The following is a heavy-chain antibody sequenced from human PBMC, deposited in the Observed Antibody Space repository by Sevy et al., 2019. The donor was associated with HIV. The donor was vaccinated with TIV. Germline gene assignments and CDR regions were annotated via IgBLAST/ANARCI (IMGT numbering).Heavy chain of an antibody. CDR2: FSFGCGKI. CDR3: AGEGCSKPHDY. J-gene: IGHJ4*02. V-gene: IGHV3-23*01. Sequence: GGSLRLSCAASGFTFSNYAMSWVRQAPGKGLEWVSTFSFGCGKINYADSVKGRFTISRDKSKNTLYLQMNSLRAEDTALYYWAGEGCSKPHDYWGQGTLVTVSS. D-gene: IGHD2-2*01. CDR1: GFTFSNYA.